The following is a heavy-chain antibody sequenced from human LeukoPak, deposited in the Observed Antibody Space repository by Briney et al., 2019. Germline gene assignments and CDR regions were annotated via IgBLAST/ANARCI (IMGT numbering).Heavy chain of an antibody. V-gene: IGHV1-8*01. J-gene: IGHJ5*02. CDR1: GYTFTSYD. D-gene: IGHD6-19*01. Sequence: ASVKVSCKASGYTFTSYDINWVRQATGQGLEWMGWMNPNSGNTGYAQKFQGRVTMTRNTSISTAYMELSSLRSEDTAVYYCARGRTLYGGGPMSQWLAGTRNWFDPWGQGTLVTVSS. CDR3: ARGRTLYGGGPMSQWLAGTRNWFDP. CDR2: MNPNSGNT.